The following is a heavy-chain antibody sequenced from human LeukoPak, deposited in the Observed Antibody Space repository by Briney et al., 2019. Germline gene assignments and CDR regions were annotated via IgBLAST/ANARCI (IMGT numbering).Heavy chain of an antibody. J-gene: IGHJ4*02. CDR1: GGSINNNNW. Sequence: PSGTLSLTCAVSGGSINNNNWWSWVRQSPGKGLEWIGQIYHSGSTNYNPSLKSRLTISVDKSNNQFSLKLRFVTAADTAVYYCARDGGGNDCWGQGILVTVSS. CDR3: ARDGGGNDC. D-gene: IGHD1-26*01. V-gene: IGHV4-4*02. CDR2: IYHSGST.